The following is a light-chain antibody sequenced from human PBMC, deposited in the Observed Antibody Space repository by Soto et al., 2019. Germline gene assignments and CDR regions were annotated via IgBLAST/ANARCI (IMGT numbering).Light chain of an antibody. CDR1: SSDVGGHNY. V-gene: IGLV2-14*01. J-gene: IGLJ1*01. CDR2: DVS. Sequence: QSALTQPASVSGSPGQSIAISCTGTSSDVGGHNYVSWYQQHPGKAPKLMVYDVSNRPSGVSNRFSGSKSGNTASLTISGLQAEDEADHYCSSYTSSSTYVFGTGTKVTVL. CDR3: SSYTSSSTYV.